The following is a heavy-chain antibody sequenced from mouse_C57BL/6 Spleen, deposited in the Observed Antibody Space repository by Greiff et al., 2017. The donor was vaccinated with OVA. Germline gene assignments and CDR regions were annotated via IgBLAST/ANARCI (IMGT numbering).Heavy chain of an antibody. D-gene: IGHD2-2*01. Sequence: QVQLQQSGAELVRPGASVTLSCKASGYTFTDYELHWVKQTPVHGLEWIGAIDPETGGTAYNQKFKGKAILTADKSSSTAYMELRSLTSEASAVYYCTEGYDAAYWGQGTLVTVSA. CDR2: IDPETGGT. J-gene: IGHJ3*01. CDR3: TEGYDAAY. V-gene: IGHV1-15*01. CDR1: GYTFTDYE.